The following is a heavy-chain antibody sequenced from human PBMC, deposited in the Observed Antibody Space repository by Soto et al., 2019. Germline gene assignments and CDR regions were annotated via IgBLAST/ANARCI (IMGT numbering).Heavy chain of an antibody. Sequence: SETLSLTCTVSGGSISSYYWSWIRQPPGKGLEWIGYIYYSGSTNYNPSLKSRVTISVDTSKNQFSLKLSSVTAADTAVYYCARRSERTSIDYWGQGTLVTVSS. V-gene: IGHV4-59*08. CDR3: ARRSERTSIDY. J-gene: IGHJ4*02. CDR2: IYYSGST. CDR1: GGSISSYY. D-gene: IGHD3-3*01.